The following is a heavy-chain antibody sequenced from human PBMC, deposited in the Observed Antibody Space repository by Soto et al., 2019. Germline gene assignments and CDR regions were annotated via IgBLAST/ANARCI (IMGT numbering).Heavy chain of an antibody. Sequence: GGSLRLSCADSGFTFSSHYMTWVRQAPGKGLEWVANIKQDGSEKYYADSVKGRFTISRDNTNKLLYLQLNSLRAEDTAVYYCAKDMRIAVAGDYWGQGTLVTVSS. CDR1: GFTFSSHY. D-gene: IGHD6-19*01. V-gene: IGHV3-7*05. CDR2: IKQDGSEK. J-gene: IGHJ4*02. CDR3: AKDMRIAVAGDY.